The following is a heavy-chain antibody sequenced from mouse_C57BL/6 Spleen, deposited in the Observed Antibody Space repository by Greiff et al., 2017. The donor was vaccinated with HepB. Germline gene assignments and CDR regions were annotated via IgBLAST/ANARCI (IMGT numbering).Heavy chain of an antibody. CDR1: GYTFTSYW. CDR3: ARELNYYGSSYEAY. D-gene: IGHD1-1*01. V-gene: IGHV1-50*01. CDR2: IDPSDSYT. J-gene: IGHJ3*01. Sequence: QVQLQQPGAELVKPGASVKLSCKASGYTFTSYWMQWVKQRPGQSLEWIGEIDPSDSYTNYNQKFKVKATLTVDTSSSTAYMQLSSLTSEDSEVYYCARELNYYGSSYEAYWGQGTLVTVSA.